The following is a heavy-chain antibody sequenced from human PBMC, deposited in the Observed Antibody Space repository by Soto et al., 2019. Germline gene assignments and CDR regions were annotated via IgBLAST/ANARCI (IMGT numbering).Heavy chain of an antibody. D-gene: IGHD5-18*01. J-gene: IGHJ5*02. CDR1: GGSSSSTNYY. Sequence: TSETLSLTCTVSGGSSSSTNYYWGWIRQPPGTGLEWIGYMYYSGSTNYNPSLKSRVTISVDTSKNQFSLKLSSVTAADTAVYYCARAGKEGGYNYGSLPFDPWGQGTLVTVSS. V-gene: IGHV4-61*05. CDR2: MYYSGST. CDR3: ARAGKEGGYNYGSLPFDP.